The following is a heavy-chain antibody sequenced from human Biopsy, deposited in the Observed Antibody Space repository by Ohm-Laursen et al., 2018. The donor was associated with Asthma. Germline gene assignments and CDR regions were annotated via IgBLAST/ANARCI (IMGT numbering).Heavy chain of an antibody. Sequence: ASVKVSCKTSGYTFNSAGITWVRQAPEQGLGWRGWTSVYNGNTKVAQKLQDRVTMITDTSTSTAYMELRSLRSDDTAVYFCARAVDYSHYYGIDVWGQGTTVTVS. J-gene: IGHJ6*02. D-gene: IGHD3-10*01. CDR3: ARAVDYSHYYGIDV. CDR2: TSVYNGNT. V-gene: IGHV1-18*01. CDR1: GYTFNSAG.